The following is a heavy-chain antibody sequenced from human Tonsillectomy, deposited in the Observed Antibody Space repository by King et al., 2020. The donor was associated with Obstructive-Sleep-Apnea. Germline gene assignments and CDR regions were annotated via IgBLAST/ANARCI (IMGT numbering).Heavy chain of an antibody. J-gene: IGHJ4*02. CDR1: GGSIISYY. Sequence: MQLQESGPGLVKPSETLSLTCTVSGGSIISYYWSWIRQPPGKGLEWIGYIYYSGSTNYNPSLKSRVTISVDTSKNQFSLKLSSVTAADTAVYYCARGGGYGDYDYWGQGTLVTVSS. D-gene: IGHD4-17*01. V-gene: IGHV4-59*01. CDR3: ARGGGYGDYDY. CDR2: IYYSGST.